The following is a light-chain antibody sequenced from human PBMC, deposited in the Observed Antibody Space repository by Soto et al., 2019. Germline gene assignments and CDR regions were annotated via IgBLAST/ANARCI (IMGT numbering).Light chain of an antibody. CDR2: AAS. V-gene: IGKV1-39*01. J-gene: IGKJ1*01. CDR1: QSISSY. Sequence: DIQMTQSPSSLSASVGDRVTITCRASQSISSYLNWYQQKPGKAPKLLIYAASSLQSGVPSRFSGSGSGTDFTLTISSLQPEDFETYYCQQSYSTPPGTFGQGTKVEIK. CDR3: QQSYSTPPGT.